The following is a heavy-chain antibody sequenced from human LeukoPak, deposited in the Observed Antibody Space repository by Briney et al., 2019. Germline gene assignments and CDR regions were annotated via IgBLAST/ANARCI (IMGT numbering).Heavy chain of an antibody. V-gene: IGHV3-30*09. CDR1: GFIFRNYP. J-gene: IGHJ3*01. D-gene: IGHD3-22*01. CDR2: ISSDGGNQ. CDR3: ARDYHFYYYDNNAHTFDF. Sequence: GGSLRLSCAASGFIFRNYPIHWVCQAPGKGLEWVSRISSDGGNQHYADAVKGRFVISRDNSKNVVFLHMNSLRPEDTAMYYCARDYHFYYYDNNAHTFDFWGQGTMVTVSS.